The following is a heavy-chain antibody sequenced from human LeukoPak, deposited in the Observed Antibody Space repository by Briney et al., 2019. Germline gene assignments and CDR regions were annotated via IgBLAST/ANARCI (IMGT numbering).Heavy chain of an antibody. J-gene: IGHJ6*02. CDR2: IYYSGST. CDR3: ARWDSDYYYGMDV. V-gene: IGHV4-31*03. D-gene: IGHD1-26*01. CDR1: GGSISSGGYY. Sequence: SETLSLTCTVSGGSISSGGYYWSWIRQHPGKGLEWLGYIYYSGSTYYNPSLKSRVTISVDTSKNHFSLKLSSVTAADTAVYYCARWDSDYYYGMDVWGQGTTVTVSS.